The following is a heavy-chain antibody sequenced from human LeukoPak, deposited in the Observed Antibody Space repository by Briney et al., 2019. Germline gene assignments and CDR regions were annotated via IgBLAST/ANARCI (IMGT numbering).Heavy chain of an antibody. D-gene: IGHD6-6*01. Sequence: SETLSLTCTVSGGSISSYYWSWIRQPPGKGLEWIGYIYYSGSTNYNPSLKSRVTISVDTSKNQLSLNLNSVTAADTAVYYCARGGAARLHFQNWGQGTLVTVSS. CDR3: ARGGAARLHFQN. CDR1: GGSISSYY. CDR2: IYYSGST. V-gene: IGHV4-59*01. J-gene: IGHJ1*01.